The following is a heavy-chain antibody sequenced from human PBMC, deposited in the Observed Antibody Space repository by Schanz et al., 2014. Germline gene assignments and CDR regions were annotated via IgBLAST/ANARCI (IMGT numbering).Heavy chain of an antibody. CDR2: IYSGGST. D-gene: IGHD6-19*01. Sequence: GQLVESGGGLIQPGGSLRLSCAASGFTVSSNYMSWVRQAPGKGLEWVAVIYSGGSTFYTDSVKGRFTISRDNSKNTQYLQMNSQIAENTAVYYCAKCIGWYGRCAFDIWGQGTMVTVSS. J-gene: IGHJ3*02. CDR1: GFTVSSNY. V-gene: IGHV3-53*01. CDR3: AKCIGWYGRCAFDI.